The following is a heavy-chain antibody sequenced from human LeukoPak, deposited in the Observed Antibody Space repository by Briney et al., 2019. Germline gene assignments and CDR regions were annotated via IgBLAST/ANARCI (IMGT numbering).Heavy chain of an antibody. V-gene: IGHV3-48*03. CDR3: AKNGDRGAYCSGGSCYPYYYYYIDV. CDR1: GFTFSSYE. Sequence: GGSLRLSCATSGFTFSSYEMNWVRQAPGKGLEWVSYISSSGATIYYADSVKGRFTISRDNSKNTLYLQMNSLRAEDTAIYYCAKNGDRGAYCSGGSCYPYYYYYIDVWGKGTTVTISS. CDR2: ISSSGATI. D-gene: IGHD2-15*01. J-gene: IGHJ6*03.